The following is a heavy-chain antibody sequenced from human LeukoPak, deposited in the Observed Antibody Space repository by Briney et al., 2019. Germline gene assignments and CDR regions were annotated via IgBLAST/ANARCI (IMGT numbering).Heavy chain of an antibody. D-gene: IGHD5-18*01. CDR1: GFTFSDYY. CDR2: ISSSGSTI. CDR3: ATPVATAMVTPFDY. J-gene: IGHJ4*02. Sequence: GSLRLSCAASGFTFSDYYMSWIRQAPGKGLEWISYISSSGSTIYYADSVKGRFTISRDNAKNSLYLQMNSLRAEDTAVYYCATPVATAMVTPFDYWGQGTLVTVSS. V-gene: IGHV3-11*04.